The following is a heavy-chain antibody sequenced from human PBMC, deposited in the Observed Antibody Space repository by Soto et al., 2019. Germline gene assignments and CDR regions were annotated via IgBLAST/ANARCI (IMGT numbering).Heavy chain of an antibody. CDR3: ARAYSGRLPRRADYYYAMDV. Sequence: GGSLRLSCAASGFTFSNFEMHWVRQAPGKGLEWVSYINTAGSTKYYAESVKGRFTISRDNAKNSLYLQMNNLRAGDTAVYYCARAYSGRLPRRADYYYAMDVWGQGTTVTVSS. CDR2: INTAGSTK. D-gene: IGHD2-15*01. J-gene: IGHJ6*02. V-gene: IGHV3-48*03. CDR1: GFTFSNFE.